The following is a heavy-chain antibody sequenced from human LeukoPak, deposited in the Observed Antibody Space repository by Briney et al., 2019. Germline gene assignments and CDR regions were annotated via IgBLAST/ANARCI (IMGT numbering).Heavy chain of an antibody. J-gene: IGHJ4*02. CDR3: ARGPYYYDSSGYYHDY. CDR1: GYTFASYD. CDR2: MNPNSGNT. V-gene: IGHV1-8*01. Sequence: ASVKVSCKASGYTFASYDINWVRQATGQGLEWMGWMNPNSGNTGYAQKFQGRVTMTRNTSISTAYMELSSLRSEDTAVYYCARGPYYYDSSGYYHDYWGQGTLVTVSS. D-gene: IGHD3-22*01.